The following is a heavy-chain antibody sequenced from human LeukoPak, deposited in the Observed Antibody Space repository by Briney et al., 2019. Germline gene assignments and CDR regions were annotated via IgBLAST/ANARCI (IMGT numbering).Heavy chain of an antibody. Sequence: ASVKVSCKASGYTFTGYYMHWVRQAPGQGLEWMGRINPNSGDTNYAQKFQGRVTMTGDTSISTAYMELSRLRSDDTAVYYCAREGGRHCSGGSCYSTDWFDPWGQGTLVTVSS. J-gene: IGHJ5*02. CDR1: GYTFTGYY. CDR3: AREGGRHCSGGSCYSTDWFDP. V-gene: IGHV1-2*06. D-gene: IGHD2-15*01. CDR2: INPNSGDT.